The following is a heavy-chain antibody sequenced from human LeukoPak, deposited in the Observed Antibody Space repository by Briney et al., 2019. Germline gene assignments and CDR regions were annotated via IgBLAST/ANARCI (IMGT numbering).Heavy chain of an antibody. CDR3: ARGFSYACDY. J-gene: IGHJ4*02. CDR2: IDPNGGST. D-gene: IGHD5-18*01. CDR1: GYSFTTFY. V-gene: IGHV1-46*01. Sequence: ASVTLSCKASGYSFTTFYIYWVRHAPGQGLEWMGRIDPNGGSTSYAQKFQGRVTMTRDTSTSTVYMELSSLRSDDTAIYYCARGFSYACDYWGQGTLVTVSS.